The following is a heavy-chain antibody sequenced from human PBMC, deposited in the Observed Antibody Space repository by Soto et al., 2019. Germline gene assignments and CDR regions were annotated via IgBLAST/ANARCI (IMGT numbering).Heavy chain of an antibody. CDR3: AKLAPDQIIVGTKSYQDYDFWSGYPDHAFDI. CDR2: ITWNRGSI. Sequence: GGSLRLSCAASGFTLADYAMHWVRQAPGKGQEWVPGITWNRGSIDYADSVKGRFTISRDNSKNTLYLQMNSLRAEDTAVYYCAKLAPDQIIVGTKSYQDYDFWSGYPDHAFDIWGQGTMVTVSS. D-gene: IGHD3-3*01. V-gene: IGHV3-9*01. J-gene: IGHJ3*02. CDR1: GFTLADYA.